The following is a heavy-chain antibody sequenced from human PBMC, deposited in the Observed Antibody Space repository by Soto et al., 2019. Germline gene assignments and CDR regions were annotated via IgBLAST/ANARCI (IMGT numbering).Heavy chain of an antibody. CDR2: ISNSGTT. V-gene: IGHV4-30-4*01. Sequence: QVQLQESGPGLVKPSQTLSLTCSVSGGSVSSDSYNWSWLRQPPGKGLEWVAYISNSGTTNYNPSLTTRLTASPDTSMTQFSPQLSSVTAADAPVYYCAREGVQSLTTVTTPGFDPWGKGSLVTVSS. J-gene: IGHJ5*02. CDR1: GGSVSSDSYN. CDR3: AREGVQSLTTVTTPGFDP. D-gene: IGHD4-17*01.